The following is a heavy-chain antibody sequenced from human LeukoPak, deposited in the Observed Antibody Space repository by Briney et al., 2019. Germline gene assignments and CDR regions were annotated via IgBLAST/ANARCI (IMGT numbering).Heavy chain of an antibody. J-gene: IGHJ3*02. CDR2: ISSSSSYI. CDR1: GFTFSRYS. Sequence: PGGSLRLSCAASGFTFSRYSMNWVRQAPGKGLEWVSSISSSSSYIYYADSVKGRFTISRDNSKNTLYLQMNSLRGEDTAIYYCAKDLNYDVLTGYHNSDDAFDMWGQGTMVTVSS. CDR3: AKDLNYDVLTGYHNSDDAFDM. V-gene: IGHV3-21*04. D-gene: IGHD3-9*01.